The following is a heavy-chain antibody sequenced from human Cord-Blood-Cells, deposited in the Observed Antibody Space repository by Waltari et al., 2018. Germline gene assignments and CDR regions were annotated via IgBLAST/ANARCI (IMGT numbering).Heavy chain of an antibody. V-gene: IGHV3-48*03. D-gene: IGHD6-13*01. Sequence: EWVSYISSSGSTIYYADSVKGRFTISRDNAKNSLYLQMNSLRAEDTAVYYCARVIAAAALDYWGQGTLVTVSS. CDR3: ARVIAAAALDY. CDR2: ISSSGSTI. J-gene: IGHJ4*02.